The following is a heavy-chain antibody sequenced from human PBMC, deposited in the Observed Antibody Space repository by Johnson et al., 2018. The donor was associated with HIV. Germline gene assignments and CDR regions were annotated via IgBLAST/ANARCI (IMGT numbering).Heavy chain of an antibody. J-gene: IGHJ3*02. CDR3: ARDYSSSGAFDI. CDR1: GFTFDDYG. CDR2: ISGSGGST. Sequence: EVQLVESGGGVVRPGGSLRLSCAASGFTFDDYGMSWVRQAPGKGLEWVSAISGSGGSTYYADSVKGRFTISRDNSKNTLYLQMNSLRAEDTAVYYCARDYSSSGAFDIWGQGTMVTVSS. D-gene: IGHD6-6*01. V-gene: IGHV3-23*04.